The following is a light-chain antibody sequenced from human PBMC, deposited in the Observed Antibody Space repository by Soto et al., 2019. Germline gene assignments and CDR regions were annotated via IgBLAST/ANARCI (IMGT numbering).Light chain of an antibody. Sequence: QSALTQPASVSGSPGQSITISCTGTSSDVGGYKYVSRYQQHPGKAPKLIIYDVFNRPSGVSHRFSGSKSGDTASLTISGLHDEDEADYYCSSATTSTTRIFGTGTTVTVL. CDR1: SSDVGGYKY. V-gene: IGLV2-14*03. J-gene: IGLJ1*01. CDR2: DVF. CDR3: SSATTSTTRI.